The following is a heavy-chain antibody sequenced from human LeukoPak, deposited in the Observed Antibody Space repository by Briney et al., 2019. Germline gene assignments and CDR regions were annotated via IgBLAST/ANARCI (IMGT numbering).Heavy chain of an antibody. CDR1: GYSSTSYW. CDR3: ARRDSSAYYYFDY. J-gene: IGHJ4*02. D-gene: IGHD3-22*01. V-gene: IGHV5-51*01. Sequence: GESLKISCKGSGYSSTSYWIGWVRQVPGKGLEWMGIIYPGDSDTRYSPSFQGQVTISADKSISTAYLQWSSLKASDTAMYYCARRDSSAYYYFDYWGQGTLVTVSS. CDR2: IYPGDSDT.